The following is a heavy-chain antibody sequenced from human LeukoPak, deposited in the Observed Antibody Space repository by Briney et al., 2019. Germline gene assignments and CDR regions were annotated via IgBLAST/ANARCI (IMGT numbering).Heavy chain of an antibody. J-gene: IGHJ3*02. CDR3: ARDKRRDGYKSDAFDI. Sequence: GGSLRLSCAASGFIFSSFGMHWVRQAPGKGLEWVAVIWYDGSDEYYADSVKGRFTISRHNSKNTLFLQMSSLRAEDTAVYYCARDKRRDGYKSDAFDIWGQGTMVTVTS. CDR2: IWYDGSDE. D-gene: IGHD5-24*01. V-gene: IGHV3-33*01. CDR1: GFIFSSFG.